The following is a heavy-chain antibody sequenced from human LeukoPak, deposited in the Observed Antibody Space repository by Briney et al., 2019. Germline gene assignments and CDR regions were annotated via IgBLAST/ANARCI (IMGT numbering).Heavy chain of an antibody. CDR2: ISSRINII. CDR1: RFTFSSYS. CDR3: VATRNGYNSCDY. V-gene: IGHV3-48*02. Sequence: PGGSLRLSCAASRFTFSSYSMNWVRQAPGKGLEWVSYISSRINIIYYAESVKGRFTISRDNAQNSLYLQMNSLRDDDTAVYYCVATRNGYNSCDYWGQGTLVTVSS. J-gene: IGHJ4*02. D-gene: IGHD5-24*01.